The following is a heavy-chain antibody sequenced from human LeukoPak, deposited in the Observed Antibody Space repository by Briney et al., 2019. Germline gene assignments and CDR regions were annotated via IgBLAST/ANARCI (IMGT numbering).Heavy chain of an antibody. CDR3: AKYYGDDPDYYYYMDV. V-gene: IGHV3-30*02. D-gene: IGHD4-17*01. CDR1: GFTFRSYG. Sequence: GGSLRLSCAASGFTFRSYGMHWVRQAPGKGLEWVAFIRYDGSNKYYADSMKGRFTISRDNSKNTLYLQMNSLRAEDTAIYYCAKYYGDDPDYYYYMDVWGKGTTVTISS. J-gene: IGHJ6*03. CDR2: IRYDGSNK.